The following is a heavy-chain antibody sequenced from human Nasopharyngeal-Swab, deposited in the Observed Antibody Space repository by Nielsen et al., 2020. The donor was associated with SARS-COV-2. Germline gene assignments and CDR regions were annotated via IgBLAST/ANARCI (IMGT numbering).Heavy chain of an antibody. CDR2: VDSSGST. CDR3: GSGACSITTCYENVDV. D-gene: IGHD2-2*01. J-gene: IGHJ6*02. CDR1: GGSISGYY. V-gene: IGHV4-4*07. Sequence: SETLSLTCTVSGGSISGYYWSWIRQRADKGLEWIGCVDSSGSTNYKPSLKSRVTISVDTSKNQFSLNLSSVTAADTAVYYCGSGACSITTCYENVDVWGQGTTVTVSS.